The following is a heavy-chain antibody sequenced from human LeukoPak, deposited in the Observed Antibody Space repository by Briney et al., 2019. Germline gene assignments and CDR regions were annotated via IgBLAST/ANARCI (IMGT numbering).Heavy chain of an antibody. V-gene: IGHV4-34*01. J-gene: IGHJ4*02. CDR2: INHSGST. CDR1: GGSFSGYY. Sequence: SETLSLTCAVYGGSFSGYYWSWIRQPPGKGLEWIGEINHSGSTNYNPSLKSRVTISVDTSKNQFSLKLTSVTAADTAVYYCAGSGGALIGRSFDYWGQGTLVTVSS. D-gene: IGHD2-15*01. CDR3: AGSGGALIGRSFDY.